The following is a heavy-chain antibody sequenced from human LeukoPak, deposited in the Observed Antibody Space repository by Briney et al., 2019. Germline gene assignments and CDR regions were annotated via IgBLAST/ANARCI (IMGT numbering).Heavy chain of an antibody. CDR3: ARDRVLDY. CDR2: IKQDGSEK. D-gene: IGHD1-1*01. V-gene: IGHV3-7*01. Sequence: GGSLRLSCAAPGFTFSSYWMSWVRQAPGKGLEWVANIKQDGSEKYYVDSVKGRFTISRDNAKNSLYLQMNSLRAEDTAVYYCARDRVLDYWGQGTLVTVSS. J-gene: IGHJ4*02. CDR1: GFTFSSYW.